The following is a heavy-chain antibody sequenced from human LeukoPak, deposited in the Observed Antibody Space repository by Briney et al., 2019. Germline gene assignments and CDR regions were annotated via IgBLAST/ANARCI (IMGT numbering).Heavy chain of an antibody. Sequence: GGSLRLSCAASGFAFKTFAMKWVGQAPGKGVEGVSLISAGGDSTYYADSVEGGFTISRDNYKNKLYLQMSSLTAGDTAVYYCAKDQKSPLWLFDYWGQGTLVTVSS. CDR3: AKDQKSPLWLFDY. CDR1: GFAFKTFA. D-gene: IGHD5-12*01. J-gene: IGHJ4*02. CDR2: ISAGGDST. V-gene: IGHV3-23*01.